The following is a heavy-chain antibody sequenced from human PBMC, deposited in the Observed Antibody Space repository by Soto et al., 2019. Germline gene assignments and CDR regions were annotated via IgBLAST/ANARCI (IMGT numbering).Heavy chain of an antibody. V-gene: IGHV1-58*01. J-gene: IGHJ4*02. CDR1: GFTFTSSA. CDR3: ARDRSCYSSSWSADNDY. CDR2: IVVGSGNT. Sequence: SVKVSCKASGFTFTSSAVQWVRQARGQRLEWIGWIVVGSGNTNYAQKLQERVTITRDMSTSTAYMELSSLRSDDTAVYYCARDRSCYSSSWSADNDYWGQGTLVTVSS. D-gene: IGHD6-13*01.